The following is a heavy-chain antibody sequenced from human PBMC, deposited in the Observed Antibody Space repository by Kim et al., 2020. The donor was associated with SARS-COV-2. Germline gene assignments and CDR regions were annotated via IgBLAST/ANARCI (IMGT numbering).Heavy chain of an antibody. V-gene: IGHV3-7*03. D-gene: IGHD6-13*01. Sequence: GGSLRLSCAASGFTFSSFWMTWVRQAPGKGLEWVANIMQDGSEKYYVDSVKGRFTISRDNAKNSLYLQMNSLRAEDTAVYYCARVRQQLVQGRGYFDYWGQGTLVTVSS. CDR2: IMQDGSEK. CDR3: ARVRQQLVQGRGYFDY. CDR1: GFTFSSFW. J-gene: IGHJ4*02.